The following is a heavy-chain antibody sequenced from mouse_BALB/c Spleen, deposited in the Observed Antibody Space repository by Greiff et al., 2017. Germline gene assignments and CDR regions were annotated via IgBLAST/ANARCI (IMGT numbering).Heavy chain of an antibody. Sequence: EVKVVESGGGLVQPGGSLKLSCAASGFTFSSYGMSWVRQTPDKRLELVATINSNGGSTYYPDSVKGRFTISRDNAKNTLYLQMSSLKSEDTAMYYCATTMITKGYFDYWGQGTTLTVSS. D-gene: IGHD2-4*01. CDR1: GFTFSSYG. CDR2: INSNGGST. J-gene: IGHJ2*01. V-gene: IGHV5-6-3*01. CDR3: ATTMITKGYFDY.